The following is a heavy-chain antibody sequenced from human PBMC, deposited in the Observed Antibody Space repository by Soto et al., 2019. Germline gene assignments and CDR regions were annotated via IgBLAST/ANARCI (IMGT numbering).Heavy chain of an antibody. CDR3: ARGIAAAGSHYFDY. Sequence: ESGGGVVQPGRSLRLSCAASGFTFSSYAMHWVRQAPGKGLEWVAVISYDGSNKYYADSVKGRFTISRDNSKNTLYLQMNSLRAEDTAVYYCARGIAAAGSHYFDYWGQGTLVTVSS. CDR1: GFTFSSYA. D-gene: IGHD6-13*01. J-gene: IGHJ4*02. V-gene: IGHV3-30-3*01. CDR2: ISYDGSNK.